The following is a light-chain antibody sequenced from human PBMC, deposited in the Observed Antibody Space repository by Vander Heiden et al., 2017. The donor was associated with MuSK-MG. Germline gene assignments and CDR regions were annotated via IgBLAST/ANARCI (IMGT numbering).Light chain of an antibody. CDR1: QSLLHSNGYNY. CDR3: RQALQTPYT. CDR2: LGS. J-gene: IGKJ2*01. V-gene: IGKV2-28*01. Sequence: DIVMTQSPLSLPVTPGEPASISCRSSQSLLHSNGYNYLDWYLQKPGQSPQLLIYLGSNRASGVPDRFSGSGSGTDFTLKISRVEAEYVGVYYCRQALQTPYTFGQGTKLXIK.